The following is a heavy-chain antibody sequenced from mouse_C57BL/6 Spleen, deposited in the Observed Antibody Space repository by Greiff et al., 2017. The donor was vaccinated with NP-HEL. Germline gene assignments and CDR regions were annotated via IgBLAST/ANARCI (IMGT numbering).Heavy chain of an antibody. CDR2: ISSGGSYT. CDR3: ARHPDYVGVYFDY. CDR1: GFTFSSYG. J-gene: IGHJ2*01. D-gene: IGHD2-4*01. Sequence: EVQGVESGGDLVKPGGSLKLSCAASGFTFSSYGMSWVRQTPDKRLEWVATISSGGSYTYYPDSVKGRFTISRDNAKNTLYLQMSSLKSEDTAMYYCARHPDYVGVYFDYWGQGTTLTVSS. V-gene: IGHV5-6*01.